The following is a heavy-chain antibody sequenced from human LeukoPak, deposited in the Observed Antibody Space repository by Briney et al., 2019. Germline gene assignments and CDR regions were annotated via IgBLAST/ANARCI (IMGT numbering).Heavy chain of an antibody. CDR2: IYWDDDK. Sequence: SGPTLVNPTQTLTLTCTFSGFSLSTSGVAVGWIRQPPGKALQWLALIYWDDDKRYRISLKSRLTITKDTSKKQVVLTMTNMDPVDTATYYCAHRRVSKYYFDYWGQGTLVTVSS. J-gene: IGHJ4*02. CDR3: AHRRVSKYYFDY. V-gene: IGHV2-5*02. CDR1: GFSLSTSGVA.